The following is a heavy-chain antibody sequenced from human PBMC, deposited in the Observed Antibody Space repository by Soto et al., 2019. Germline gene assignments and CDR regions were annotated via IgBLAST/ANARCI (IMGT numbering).Heavy chain of an antibody. D-gene: IGHD2-8*01. V-gene: IGHV3-66*01. J-gene: IGHJ6*04. CDR1: GFSVSSKY. CDR3: TRDDVHFNGDRYYGVPMDV. Sequence: EVQLVESGGDLVQPGGSLRLSCAASGFSVSSKYMSWVRQAPGKGLEWVSLIQSGGTTYYAGSVKGRFTISRDYSENTLLRHMSSLGVEDTAVYYCTRDDVHFNGDRYYGVPMDVWGKGTTVTVSA. CDR2: IQSGGTT.